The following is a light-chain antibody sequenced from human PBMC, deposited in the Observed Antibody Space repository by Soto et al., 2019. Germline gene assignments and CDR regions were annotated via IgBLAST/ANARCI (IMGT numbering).Light chain of an antibody. J-gene: IGKJ3*01. CDR2: GAS. V-gene: IGKV3-15*01. Sequence: DMAMTQSPATLSVSPGERATLSCRASQSISSNLAWYQQKPGQSPRLLIYGASTRATGVPARFSGSGSGTEFTLPISSLQSEDFAVYYCQQYNSWPPGLFTFGPGTKVDIK. CDR1: QSISSN. CDR3: QQYNSWPPGLFT.